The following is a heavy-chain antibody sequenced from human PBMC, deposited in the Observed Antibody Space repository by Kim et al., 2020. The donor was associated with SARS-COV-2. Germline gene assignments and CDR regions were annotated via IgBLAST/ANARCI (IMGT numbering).Heavy chain of an antibody. V-gene: IGHV3-33*01. CDR1: GFTFSSYD. CDR3: ARDESGYYWSYHYYGLDV. J-gene: IGHJ6*02. CDR2: MWYDGNNK. D-gene: IGHD3-3*01. Sequence: GGSLRLSCAASGFTFSSYDMHWVRQAPGKGLEWVAIMWYDGNNKYYADSVKGRFTISRDNSKNTLYLQMNSLRAEDTAVYYCARDESGYYWSYHYYGLDVWGQGTTVTVSS.